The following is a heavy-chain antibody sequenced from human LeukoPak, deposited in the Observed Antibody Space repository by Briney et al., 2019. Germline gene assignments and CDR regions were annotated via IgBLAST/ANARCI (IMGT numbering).Heavy chain of an antibody. CDR2: IYYSGRS. CDR3: ARDSSGSFLDD. J-gene: IGHJ4*02. V-gene: IGHV4-31*03. D-gene: IGHD6-19*01. CDR1: GGSIDNVIYY. Sequence: SQTLSLTCTISGGSIDNVIYYWSWIRQHPGTGLEWIGSIYYSGRSFYNPSLESRLIMSVDTSKNQFSLNLNSVTAADTAVYYCARDSSGSFLDDWGPGTLVTVSS.